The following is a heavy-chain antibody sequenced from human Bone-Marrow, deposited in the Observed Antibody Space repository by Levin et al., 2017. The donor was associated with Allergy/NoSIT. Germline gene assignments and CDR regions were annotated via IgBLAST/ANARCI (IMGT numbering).Heavy chain of an antibody. J-gene: IGHJ5*02. Sequence: GESLKISCEATGFTFSNAYMTWVRQAPGKGLEWIGRIKSKADGETSEYAAPVKGRFAISRDDSKDMLYLQMNSLETEDTGVYYCTTTQWAYSSGWYGRWFDPWGQGTQVTVSS. CDR1: GFTFSNAY. V-gene: IGHV3-15*01. CDR2: IKSKADGETS. CDR3: TTTQWAYSSGWYGRWFDP. D-gene: IGHD6-19*01.